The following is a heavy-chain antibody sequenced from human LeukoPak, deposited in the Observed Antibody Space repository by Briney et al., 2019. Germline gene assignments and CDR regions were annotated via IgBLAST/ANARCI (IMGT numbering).Heavy chain of an antibody. Sequence: ASVKVSCKVSGYTLTELSMHWVRQAPGKGLEWMGGFDPEDGETIYAQKFQGRAAITRDTSTATAYLELSGLTSEDTAVYYCARAIRYQLLSDYWGQGTLVTVSS. D-gene: IGHD2-2*01. CDR2: FDPEDGET. CDR1: GYTLTELS. V-gene: IGHV1-24*01. J-gene: IGHJ4*02. CDR3: ARAIRYQLLSDY.